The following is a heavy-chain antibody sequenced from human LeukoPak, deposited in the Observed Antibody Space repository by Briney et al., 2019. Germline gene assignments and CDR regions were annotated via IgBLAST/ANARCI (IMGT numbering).Heavy chain of an antibody. D-gene: IGHD3-3*01. CDR3: AKVGGAIFGVVIRGYFDY. J-gene: IGHJ4*02. Sequence: GGSLRLSCAASGFTFSSYAMSWVRQAPGKGLEWVSAISGSGGSTYYADSMKARFTISRDNSKNTLYLQMNSLRAEDTAVYYCAKVGGAIFGVVIRGYFDYWGQGTLVTVSS. V-gene: IGHV3-23*01. CDR1: GFTFSSYA. CDR2: ISGSGGST.